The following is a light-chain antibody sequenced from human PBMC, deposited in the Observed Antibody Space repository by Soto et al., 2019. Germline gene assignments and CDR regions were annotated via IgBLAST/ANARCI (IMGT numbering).Light chain of an antibody. CDR1: DSDVGGFNY. CDR2: DVS. J-gene: IGLJ1*01. CDR3: SSYTSSSTAV. V-gene: IGLV2-14*03. Sequence: QSVLTQPASVSGAPGQSITISCTGTDSDVGGFNYVSWYQQYPGKAPKLMIYDVSDRPSGVSNRFSGSKSGNSASLTISGLQAEDEADYYCSSYTSSSTAVFGTGTKVTVL.